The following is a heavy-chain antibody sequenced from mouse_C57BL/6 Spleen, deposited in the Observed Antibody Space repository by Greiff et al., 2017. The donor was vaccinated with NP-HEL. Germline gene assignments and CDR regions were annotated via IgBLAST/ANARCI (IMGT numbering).Heavy chain of an antibody. D-gene: IGHD2-1*01. J-gene: IGHJ2*01. Sequence: QVQLKQSGAELVKPGASVKISCKASGYAFSSYWMNWVKQRPGKGLEWIGQIYPGDGDTNYNGKFKGKATLTADKSSSTAYMQLSSLTSEDSAVYFCAGEGYGIYLDYWGQGTTLTVSS. CDR1: GYAFSSYW. CDR2: IYPGDGDT. CDR3: AGEGYGIYLDY. V-gene: IGHV1-80*01.